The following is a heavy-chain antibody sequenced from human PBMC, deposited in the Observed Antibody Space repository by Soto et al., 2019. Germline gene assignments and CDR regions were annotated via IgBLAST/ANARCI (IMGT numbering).Heavy chain of an antibody. J-gene: IGHJ4*02. D-gene: IGHD4-17*01. CDR3: ARETTTVAPGDY. CDR2: ISYDGSNK. Sequence: GGSLRLSCAASGFTFSSYAMHWVRQAPGKGLEWVAVISYDGSNKYYADSVKGRFTISRDNSKNTLYLQMNSLRAEDTAVYYCARETTTVAPGDYWGQGTLVTVYS. CDR1: GFTFSSYA. V-gene: IGHV3-30-3*01.